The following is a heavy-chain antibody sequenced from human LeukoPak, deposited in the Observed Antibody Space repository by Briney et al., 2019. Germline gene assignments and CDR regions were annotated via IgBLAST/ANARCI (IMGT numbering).Heavy chain of an antibody. CDR3: AREDQYDGMDV. V-gene: IGHV3-53*01. CDR1: GFTVSSNY. J-gene: IGHJ6*02. Sequence: PGGSLRLSCAASGFTVSSNYMSWVRQAPGKGLEWVSVIYSGGSTYYADSVKGRFTISRDNSKNTLYLQMNSLRAEDTAVYYCAREDQYDGMDVWGQGTTVTVSS. CDR2: IYSGGST. D-gene: IGHD2/OR15-2a*01.